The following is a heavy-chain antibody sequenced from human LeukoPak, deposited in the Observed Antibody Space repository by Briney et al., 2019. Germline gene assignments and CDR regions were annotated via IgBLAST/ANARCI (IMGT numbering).Heavy chain of an antibody. D-gene: IGHD3-22*01. Sequence: GGSLRLSCAASGFTFSSYSMNWVRQAPGKGLEWVSYISSSSSSTIYYADSVKGRFTISRDNSKNTLYLQMNSLRAEDTAVYYCAKDGYYDSSGYSHLDYFDYWGQGTLVTVSS. CDR3: AKDGYYDSSGYSHLDYFDY. J-gene: IGHJ4*02. V-gene: IGHV3-48*01. CDR1: GFTFSSYS. CDR2: ISSSSSSTI.